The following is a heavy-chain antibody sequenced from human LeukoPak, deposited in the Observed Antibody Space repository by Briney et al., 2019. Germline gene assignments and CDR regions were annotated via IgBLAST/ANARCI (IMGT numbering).Heavy chain of an antibody. Sequence: GSLRLSCAASGFTFSSYWMHWVRQAPGKGLVWVSRINSDGSSTSYADSVKGRSTISRDNAKNTLYLQMNSLRAEDTAVYYCARENTGHDAFDIWGQGTMVTVSS. D-gene: IGHD5-18*01. CDR1: GFTFSSYW. CDR2: INSDGSST. J-gene: IGHJ3*02. CDR3: ARENTGHDAFDI. V-gene: IGHV3-74*01.